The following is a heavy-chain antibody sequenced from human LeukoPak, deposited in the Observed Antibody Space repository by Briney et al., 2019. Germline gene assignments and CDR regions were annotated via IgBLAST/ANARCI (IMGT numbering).Heavy chain of an antibody. Sequence: GSLRLSCAASGFTFSSYAMSWVRQAPGKGLEWIGTIHYRGSASYNPSLKSRVSIFVDTSENQFSLNLSSMTAADTAVYYCASETYDFWSGYFSRWGQGTLVTVSS. CDR1: GFTFSSYA. D-gene: IGHD3-3*01. CDR3: ASETYDFWSGYFSR. CDR2: IHYRGSA. J-gene: IGHJ4*02. V-gene: IGHV4-39*01.